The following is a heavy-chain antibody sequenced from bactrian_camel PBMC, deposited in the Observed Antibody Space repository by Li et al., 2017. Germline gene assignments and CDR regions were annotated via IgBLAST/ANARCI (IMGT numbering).Heavy chain of an antibody. CDR2: IYSADGSI. V-gene: IGHV3-3*01. J-gene: IGHJ4*01. Sequence: QLVESGGGSVQAGDSLKLSCRASTSIYGTYCMAWLRQSSGKERDVVALIYSADGSIYYDDSVEGRFTISEDNAKNNIVLQMNDLKPEDSGMYYCAAEEFRCCVGGGYCYGIVVDYGYRTQGTQVTVS. CDR1: TSIYGTYC. D-gene: IGHD2*01. CDR3: AAEEFRCCVGGGYCYGIVVDYGY.